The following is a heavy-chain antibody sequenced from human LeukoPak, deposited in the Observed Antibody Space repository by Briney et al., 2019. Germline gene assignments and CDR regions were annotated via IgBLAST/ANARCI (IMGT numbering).Heavy chain of an antibody. CDR2: INHSGST. CDR3: ARRRFPRGYGSGSYYDY. J-gene: IGHJ4*02. V-gene: IGHV4-34*01. CDR1: GGSFSGYY. D-gene: IGHD3-10*01. Sequence: SETLSLTCAVYGGSFSGYYWSWIRQPPGKGLEWIGEINHSGSTNYNPSLKSRVTISVDTSKNQFSLKLSSVTAADTAVYYCARRRFPRGYGSGSYYDYRGQGTLVTVSS.